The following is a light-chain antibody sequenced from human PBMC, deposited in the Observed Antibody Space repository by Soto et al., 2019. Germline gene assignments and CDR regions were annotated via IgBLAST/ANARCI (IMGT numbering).Light chain of an antibody. CDR1: SSDVGSYDL. CDR3: CSYAGVTSSVYV. CDR2: EDN. J-gene: IGLJ1*01. V-gene: IGLV2-23*01. Sequence: QSALTQPASVSGSPGQSITISCTGTSSDVGSYDLVSWYQQHPGKAPKLVIYEDNKRPSGVSSRFSGSKSGNTASLTISGLQAEDEADYWCCSYAGVTSSVYVLGTGTKVTVL.